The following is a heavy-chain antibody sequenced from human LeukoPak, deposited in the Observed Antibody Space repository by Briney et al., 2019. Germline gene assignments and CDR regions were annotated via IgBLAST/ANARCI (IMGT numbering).Heavy chain of an antibody. CDR2: INTNTGNP. D-gene: IGHD3-3*01. CDR3: ARDLSSYDFWSGDYTVYYYYGMDV. Sequence: GASVKVSCKASGGTFSSYAISWVRQAPGQGLEWMGWINTNTGNPTYAQGFTGRFVFSLDTSVSTAYLQISSLKAEDTAVYYCARDLSSYDFWSGDYTVYYYYGMDVWGQGTTVTVSS. V-gene: IGHV7-4-1*02. J-gene: IGHJ6*02. CDR1: GGTFSSYA.